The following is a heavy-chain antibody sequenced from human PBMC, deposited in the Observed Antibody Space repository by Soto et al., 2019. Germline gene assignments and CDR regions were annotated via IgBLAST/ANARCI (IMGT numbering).Heavy chain of an antibody. CDR2: ITNTGGST. CDR3: AKAGYGSGSYYTLSFDY. D-gene: IGHD3-10*01. CDR1: GFTFSSHA. J-gene: IGHJ4*02. V-gene: IGHV3-23*01. Sequence: SLRLSCAGSGFTFSSHAVNWVRQAPGKGLECVSSITNTGGSTYYADSVKGRFTISRDNSKNTVYLQMNSLRAEDTAVYYCAKAGYGSGSYYTLSFDYWGQGSLVTVSS.